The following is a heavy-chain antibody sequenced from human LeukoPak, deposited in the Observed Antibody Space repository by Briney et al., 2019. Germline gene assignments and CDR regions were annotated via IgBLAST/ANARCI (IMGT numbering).Heavy chain of an antibody. CDR3: ARADSPHHYYYYGMDV. CDR2: ISYDGSNK. CDR1: GFTFSSYA. V-gene: IGHV3-30-3*01. D-gene: IGHD2-15*01. J-gene: IGHJ6*02. Sequence: PGRSLRLSCAASGFTFSSYAMHWVRQAPGKGLEWVAVISYDGSNKYYADSVKGRFTISRDNSKNTLYLQMNSLRAEDTAVYYCARADSPHHYYYYGMDVWGQGTTVTVSS.